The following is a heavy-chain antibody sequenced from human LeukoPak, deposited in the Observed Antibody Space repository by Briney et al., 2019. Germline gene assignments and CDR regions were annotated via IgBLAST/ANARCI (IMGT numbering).Heavy chain of an antibody. CDR1: GFTFNTYA. J-gene: IGHJ4*02. V-gene: IGHV3-23*01. CDR3: AKAVDDYFFDY. Sequence: GGSLRLSCAASGFTFNTYATSWVRQAPGKGLEWVSGIGGSGSSTYYAESVKGRLTISRDNSKNTLYLQMNSLRAEDTAAFYCAKAVDDYFFDYWGQGTLVTVSS. CDR2: IGGSGSST. D-gene: IGHD2-21*02.